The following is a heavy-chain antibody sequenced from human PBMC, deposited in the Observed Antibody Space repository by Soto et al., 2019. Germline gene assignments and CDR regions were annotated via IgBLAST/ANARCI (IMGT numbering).Heavy chain of an antibody. Sequence: EVQLVESGGALVQPGRSLRLSCAASGFTFHNYAMHWVRQAPGKGLEWVAGISWNSGNIDFGDSVKGRVTISRDNAKNPLDLQRSSRKHEDTAVYYCAKDPYHILTGYNNWFDPWGQATLGSVSS. D-gene: IGHD3-9*01. CDR1: GFTFHNYA. J-gene: IGHJ5*02. V-gene: IGHV3-9*01. CDR3: AKDPYHILTGYNNWFDP. CDR2: ISWNSGNI.